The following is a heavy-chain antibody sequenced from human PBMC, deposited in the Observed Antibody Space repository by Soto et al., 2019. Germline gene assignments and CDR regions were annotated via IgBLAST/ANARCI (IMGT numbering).Heavy chain of an antibody. CDR2: INPGDAST. Sequence: ASVKVSCRASGYTFTTYYIHWVRQAPGQGLEGMGIINPGDASTTYAQRFQGRVTMTRDTSTNTVYMELSSLRSDDTAGYYCARRFSSVMYFPLDYWSQGTLVTVSS. D-gene: IGHD3-10*01. CDR3: ARRFSSVMYFPLDY. CDR1: GYTFTTYY. V-gene: IGHV1-46*01. J-gene: IGHJ4*02.